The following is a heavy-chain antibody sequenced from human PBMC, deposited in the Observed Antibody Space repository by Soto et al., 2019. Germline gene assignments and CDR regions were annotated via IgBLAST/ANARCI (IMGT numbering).Heavy chain of an antibody. CDR2: INPNNGGT. J-gene: IGHJ4*02. CDR3: AMQRGGVVY. CDR1: GYSFTGNS. Sequence: QVHLVQSGAEVKKPGASVKVSCKASGYSFTGNSMHWVRQAPGQGLEWMGWINPNNGGTNYAQKFQGRVTMTRDTSISTAYMALSRLRSDDTAVYYGAMQRGGVVYWGQGNLVTVSS. D-gene: IGHD6-25*01. V-gene: IGHV1-2*02.